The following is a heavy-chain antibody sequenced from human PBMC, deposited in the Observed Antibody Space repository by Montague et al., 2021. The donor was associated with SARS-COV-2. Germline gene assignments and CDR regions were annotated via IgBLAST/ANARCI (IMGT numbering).Heavy chain of an antibody. Sequence: SLRLSCAASGFTFTSYAMHWVRQAPGKGLEWVAVISFDGTNKYYTGSVKGRFTISRDNSKNTPYLQMHSVRPEDTAVYYCARDQGGYSYNDYWGQGTLVTVSS. J-gene: IGHJ4*02. CDR1: GFTFTSYA. V-gene: IGHV3-30-3*01. CDR2: ISFDGTNK. CDR3: ARDQGGYSYNDY. D-gene: IGHD5-18*01.